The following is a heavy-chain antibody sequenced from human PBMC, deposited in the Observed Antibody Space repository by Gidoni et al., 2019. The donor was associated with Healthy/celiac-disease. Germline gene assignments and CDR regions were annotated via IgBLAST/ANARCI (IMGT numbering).Heavy chain of an antibody. CDR3: ARSDSSGYYAGYYYYGMDV. Sequence: LSLKSRVTISVDTSKNQFSLKLSSVTAADTAVYYCARSDSSGYYAGYYYYGMDVWGQGTTVTVSS. J-gene: IGHJ6*02. V-gene: IGHV4-30-2*05. D-gene: IGHD3-22*01.